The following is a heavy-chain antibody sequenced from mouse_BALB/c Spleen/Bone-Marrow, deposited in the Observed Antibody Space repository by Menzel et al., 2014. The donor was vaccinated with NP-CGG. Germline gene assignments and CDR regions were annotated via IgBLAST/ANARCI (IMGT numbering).Heavy chain of an antibody. Sequence: QVQLKQSGAELVRPGASGKLSCKASGYSFTNCWMNWVKQRPGQGLEWIGMIHPSDSETRLNQKFKDKATLTVDKSSSTAYMQLSSPTSEDSAVYYCARRGRYGNYETMDYWGQGTPVTVSS. CDR2: IHPSDSET. D-gene: IGHD2-10*02. CDR3: ARRGRYGNYETMDY. CDR1: GYSFTNCW. V-gene: IGHV1-61*01. J-gene: IGHJ4*01.